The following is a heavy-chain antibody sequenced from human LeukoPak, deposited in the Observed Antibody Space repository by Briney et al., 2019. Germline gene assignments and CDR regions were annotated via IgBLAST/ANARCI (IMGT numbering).Heavy chain of an antibody. CDR1: GGSISSGGYY. J-gene: IGHJ6*02. CDR2: IYYSGST. D-gene: IGHD2-2*01. Sequence: PSQTLSLTCTVSGGSISSGGYYWCWIRQHPGKGLEWIGYIYYSGSTYYNPSLKSRVTISVDTSKNQFSLKLSSVTAADTAVYYCARDCSSTSCYYYYGMDVWGQGTTVTVSS. CDR3: ARDCSSTSCYYYYGMDV. V-gene: IGHV4-31*03.